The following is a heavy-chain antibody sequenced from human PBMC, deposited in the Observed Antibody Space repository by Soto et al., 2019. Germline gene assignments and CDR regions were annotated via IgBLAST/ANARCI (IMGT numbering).Heavy chain of an antibody. Sequence: QVQLQESGPGLVSPSGTLSLTCAVSGGPITSWLSWVRQSPGKGLEWIGEVSQRGGTNYIPSLKSRVTISIDNSRNQIFLHLTSVTAADTAVYFCAKHVTDSGTRGYDSWGQGILVTVSS. V-gene: IGHV4-4*02. CDR1: GGPITSW. J-gene: IGHJ5*02. CDR3: AKHVTDSGTRGYDS. CDR2: VSQRGGT. D-gene: IGHD1-1*01.